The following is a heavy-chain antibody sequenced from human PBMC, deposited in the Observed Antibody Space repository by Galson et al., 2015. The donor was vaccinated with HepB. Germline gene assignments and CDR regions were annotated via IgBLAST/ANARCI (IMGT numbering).Heavy chain of an antibody. J-gene: IGHJ4*02. CDR2: IIPIFGTA. CDR1: GGTFSSYA. CDR3: ARDLPTYSYGYLSFDY. V-gene: IGHV1-69*06. Sequence: SVKVSCKASGGTFSSYAISWVRQAPGQGLEWMGGIIPIFGTANYAQKFQGRVTITADKSTSTAYMELSSLRSEDTAVYYCARDLPTYSYGYLSFDYWGQGTLVTVSS. D-gene: IGHD5-18*01.